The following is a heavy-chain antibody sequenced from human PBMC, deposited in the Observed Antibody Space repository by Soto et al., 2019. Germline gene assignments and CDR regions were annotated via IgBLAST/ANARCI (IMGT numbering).Heavy chain of an antibody. CDR2: IDPSDSYI. CDR3: ARRGYCSSTSCYEMRYYGMDV. Sequence: GESLKISCKGSGYNFTSYWVYWVRQMPGKGLEWMGGIDPSDSYINYSPSFQGHVTFSADKSISTAYLQWSSLKASDTAMYFCARRGYCSSTSCYEMRYYGMDVWGQGTTVTVSS. CDR1: GYNFTSYW. J-gene: IGHJ6*02. V-gene: IGHV5-10-1*01. D-gene: IGHD2-2*01.